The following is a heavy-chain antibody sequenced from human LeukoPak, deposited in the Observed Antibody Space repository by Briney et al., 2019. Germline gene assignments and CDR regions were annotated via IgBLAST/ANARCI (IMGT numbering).Heavy chain of an antibody. CDR2: ISLSTSHT. CDR1: GFTFSDYY. V-gene: IGHV3-11*05. D-gene: IGHD3-22*01. CDR3: ARGRGSGGYYQN. Sequence: PGGSLRLSCAASGFTFSDYYMSWIRQAPGKGLEWISYISLSTSHTNYADSVKGRFTISRDNAHTSLYLQMNNLRAEDTAVYYCARGRGSGGYYQNWGQGTLVTVSS. J-gene: IGHJ4*02.